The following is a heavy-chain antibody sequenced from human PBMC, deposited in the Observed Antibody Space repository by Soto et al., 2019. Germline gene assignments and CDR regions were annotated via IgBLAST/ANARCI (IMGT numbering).Heavy chain of an antibody. Sequence: QVLLVQSGAEVTKPGASVKVSCKASGYTFTRYAMHWVRQAPGQGLEWMGWINARNGNTKYSQKFQDRVTITRDTFASTAYMELSSLRSEDTAIYYCARDETFAWNDDLDFWGQGTLVTVSS. D-gene: IGHD1-1*01. CDR2: INARNGNT. J-gene: IGHJ4*02. CDR1: GYTFTRYA. V-gene: IGHV1-3*01. CDR3: ARDETFAWNDDLDF.